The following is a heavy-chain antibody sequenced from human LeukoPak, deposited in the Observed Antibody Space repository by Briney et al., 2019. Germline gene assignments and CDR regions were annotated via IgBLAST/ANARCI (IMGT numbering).Heavy chain of an antibody. V-gene: IGHV1-2*02. CDR2: INPNSGGT. CDR1: GYTFTGYY. J-gene: IGHJ5*02. Sequence: ASVKVSCKASGYTFTGYYMHWVRQAPGQGLEWMGWINPNSGGTNYAQKFQGRVTMTRDTSISTAYMELSRLRSDDTAVYYCAREVGVVVPAAINWFDPWGQGTLVTASS. CDR3: AREVGVVVPAAINWFDP. D-gene: IGHD2-2*01.